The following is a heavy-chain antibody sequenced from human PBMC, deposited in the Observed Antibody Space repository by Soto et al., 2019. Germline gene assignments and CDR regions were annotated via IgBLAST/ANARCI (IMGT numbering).Heavy chain of an antibody. Sequence: GASVKVSCKASGYTFTSYGISWVRQAPGQGLEWMGWISAYNGNTNYAQKLQGRVTMTTDTSTSTAYMELRSLRSDDTAVYYCAREAFCTSLGSGSYYNARSQDAFDIWGQGTMVTVTS. CDR2: ISAYNGNT. J-gene: IGHJ3*02. CDR1: GYTFTSYG. V-gene: IGHV1-18*01. D-gene: IGHD3-10*01. CDR3: AREAFCTSLGSGSYYNARSQDAFDI.